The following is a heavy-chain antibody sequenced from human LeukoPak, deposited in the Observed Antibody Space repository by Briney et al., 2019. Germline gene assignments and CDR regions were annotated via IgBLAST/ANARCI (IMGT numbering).Heavy chain of an antibody. CDR1: GGSISSSSYY. CDR3: ARVDWGSHWYFDL. J-gene: IGHJ2*01. D-gene: IGHD7-27*01. V-gene: IGHV4-39*01. CDR2: IYYSGST. Sequence: PSETLSLTCTVSGGSISSSSYYWGCIRQPPGKGLEWIGSIYYSGSTYYNPSLKSRVTISVDTSKNQFSLKLSSVTAADTAVYYCARVDWGSHWYFDLWGRGTLVTVSS.